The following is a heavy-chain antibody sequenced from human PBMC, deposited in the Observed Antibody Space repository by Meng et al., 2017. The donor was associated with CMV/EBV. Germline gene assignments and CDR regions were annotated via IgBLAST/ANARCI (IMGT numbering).Heavy chain of an antibody. V-gene: IGHV3-23*01. CDR1: GFTFSSYA. D-gene: IGHD2-2*02. Sequence: GGSLRLSCAASGFTFSSYAMSWVRQAPGKGLEWVSAISGSGGSTYYADSVKGRFTISRDNSKNTLYLQMNSLRAEDTAVYYCAKDSIVVVPAAIGLYNWFDPWGQGTLVTVLL. J-gene: IGHJ5*02. CDR3: AKDSIVVVPAAIGLYNWFDP. CDR2: ISGSGGST.